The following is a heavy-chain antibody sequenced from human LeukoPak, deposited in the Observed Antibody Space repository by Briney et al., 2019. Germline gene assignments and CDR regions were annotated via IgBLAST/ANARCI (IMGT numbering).Heavy chain of an antibody. J-gene: IGHJ4*02. CDR2: INRDGSEK. CDR1: GFSFTSYW. Sequence: PGGSLRLSCAASGFSFTSYWMSWVRQAPGQGLEWVANINRDGSEKYYVDSVKGRFTISRDNAKNSLYLQMNSLRSEDTAVYYCARGIDDSSGYLAYGYWGQGTLVTVSS. V-gene: IGHV3-7*03. CDR3: ARGIDDSSGYLAYGY. D-gene: IGHD3-22*01.